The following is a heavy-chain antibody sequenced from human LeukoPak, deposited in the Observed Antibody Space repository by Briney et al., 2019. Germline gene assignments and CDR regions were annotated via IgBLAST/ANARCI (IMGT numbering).Heavy chain of an antibody. J-gene: IGHJ5*02. Sequence: SETLSLTCTVSGGSISSYYWSWLRQPPGKGLEWIGYIYYSGSTNYNPSLKSRVTISVDTSKHQFSLKLSSVTAADTAVYYCARRGTYGRDNWFDPWGQGTLVTVSS. CDR2: IYYSGST. CDR3: ARRGTYGRDNWFDP. CDR1: GGSISSYY. V-gene: IGHV4-59*08. D-gene: IGHD1/OR15-1a*01.